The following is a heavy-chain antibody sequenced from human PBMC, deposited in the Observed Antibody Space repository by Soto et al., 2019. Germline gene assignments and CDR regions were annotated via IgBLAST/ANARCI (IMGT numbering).Heavy chain of an antibody. V-gene: IGHV3-23*01. Sequence: GGSLRLSCAASGFTFSSYSMNWVRQAPGKGLEWVSAISGSGGSTYYADSVKGRFTISRDNSKNTLYLQMNSLRAEDTAVYYCAKEGYDSSGYYYAEYFQHWGQGTLVTVSS. CDR3: AKEGYDSSGYYYAEYFQH. J-gene: IGHJ1*01. CDR2: ISGSGGST. CDR1: GFTFSSYS. D-gene: IGHD3-22*01.